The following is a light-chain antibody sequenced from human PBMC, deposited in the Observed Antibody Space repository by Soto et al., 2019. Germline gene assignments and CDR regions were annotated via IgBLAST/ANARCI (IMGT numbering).Light chain of an antibody. CDR3: QQSDSTPVT. CDR1: QSISSY. V-gene: IGKV1-39*01. J-gene: IGKJ4*01. Sequence: DIQMTQSPSSLSASVGDRVTITCRASQSISSYLKWYPQKPGKTPKLLIYAASSLQSGVPSRFSGSGSGTDFTLTIISLQPEEFATYYGQQSDSTPVTFGGGTKVEIK. CDR2: AAS.